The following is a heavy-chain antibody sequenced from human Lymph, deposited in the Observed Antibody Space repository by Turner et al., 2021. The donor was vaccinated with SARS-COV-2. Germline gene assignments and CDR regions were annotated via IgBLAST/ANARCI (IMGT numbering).Heavy chain of an antibody. CDR2: ISYDGSNK. CDR3: ARDSSGSGTLDY. Sequence: QVQLVESGGGGVQPGRSLRLSCAASGFTFNNYPMHWVRQAPGKGREWVAVISYDGSNKYYADSVKGRFTISRDNSKNTLYLQMNSLRAEDTAVYYCARDSSGSGTLDYWGQGTLVTVSS. V-gene: IGHV3-30-3*01. J-gene: IGHJ4*02. CDR1: GFTFNNYP. D-gene: IGHD3-10*01.